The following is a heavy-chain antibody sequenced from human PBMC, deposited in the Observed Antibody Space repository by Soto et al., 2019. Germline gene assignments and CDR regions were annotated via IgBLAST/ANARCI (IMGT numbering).Heavy chain of an antibody. CDR1: GGTFSSYA. Sequence: SVKVSCKASGGTFSSYAISWVRQAPGQGLEGMGGIIPIFGTASYAQKFQGRVTITADESTSTAYMELSSLRSEDTAVYYCARALSDYYDSSGSIPKVLAPWGQGTLVTLSS. D-gene: IGHD3-22*01. CDR2: IIPIFGTA. J-gene: IGHJ5*02. V-gene: IGHV1-69*13. CDR3: ARALSDYYDSSGSIPKVLAP.